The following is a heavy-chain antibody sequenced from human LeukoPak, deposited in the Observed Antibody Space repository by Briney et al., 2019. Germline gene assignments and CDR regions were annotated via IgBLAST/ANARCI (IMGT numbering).Heavy chain of an antibody. D-gene: IGHD1-20*01. V-gene: IGHV5-51*01. Sequence: GESLKISCKGSGYSFTSYWIGWVRQMPGKGLEWMGMIYPGDSDTRYSPSFQGQVTISADKSISTAYLQWSSLKASDTAMYYCARREGNWNDPGTFDYWGQGTLVTVSS. CDR2: IYPGDSDT. CDR3: ARREGNWNDPGTFDY. J-gene: IGHJ4*02. CDR1: GYSFTSYW.